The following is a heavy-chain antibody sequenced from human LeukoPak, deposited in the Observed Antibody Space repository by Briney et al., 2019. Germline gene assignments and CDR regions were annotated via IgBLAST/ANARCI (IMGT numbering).Heavy chain of an antibody. J-gene: IGHJ3*02. CDR1: GFTFDDYA. CDR3: TKIVFGGAFDI. V-gene: IGHV3-9*01. CDR2: ISWNSGSI. D-gene: IGHD3-16*01. Sequence: GRSLRLSCAASGFTFDDYAMHWVRQAPGKGLEWVSGISWNSGSIGYADSVKGRFTISRDNAKNSLYLQMNSLRAEDTALYYCTKIVFGGAFDIWGQGTMVTVSS.